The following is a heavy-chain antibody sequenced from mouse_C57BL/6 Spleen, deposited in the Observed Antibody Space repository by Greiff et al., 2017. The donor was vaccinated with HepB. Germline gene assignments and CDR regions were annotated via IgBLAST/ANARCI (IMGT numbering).Heavy chain of an antibody. V-gene: IGHV1-63*01. CDR2: IYPGGGYT. J-gene: IGHJ4*01. D-gene: IGHD4-1*01. CDR3: ARRGLGTSYAMDY. Sequence: QVQLQQSGAELVRPGTSVKMSCKASGYTFTNYWIGWAKQRPGHGLEWIGDIYPGGGYTNYNEKFKGKATLTADKSSSTAYMQFSSLTSEDSAIYYCARRGLGTSYAMDYWGQGTSVTVAS. CDR1: GYTFTNYW.